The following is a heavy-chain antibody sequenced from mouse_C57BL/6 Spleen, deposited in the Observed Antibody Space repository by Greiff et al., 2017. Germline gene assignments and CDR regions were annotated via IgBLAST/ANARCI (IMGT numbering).Heavy chain of an antibody. CDR2: INPGSGGP. D-gene: IGHD2-3*01. CDR3: ARDGYSYYYAMDY. Sequence: QVQLQQSGAELVRPGTSVKVSCKASGYAFTNYLIEWVKQRPGQGLEGIGVINPGSGGPNYNEKFKGKATLTADKSSSTAYMQLSSLTSEDSAVYFCARDGYSYYYAMDYWGQGTSGTVSS. J-gene: IGHJ4*01. V-gene: IGHV1-54*01. CDR1: GYAFTNYL.